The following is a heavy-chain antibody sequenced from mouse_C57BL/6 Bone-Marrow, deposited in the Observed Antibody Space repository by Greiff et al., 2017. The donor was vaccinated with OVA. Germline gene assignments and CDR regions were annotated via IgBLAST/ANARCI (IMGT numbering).Heavy chain of an antibody. J-gene: IGHJ3*01. V-gene: IGHV5-4*01. D-gene: IGHD1-1*01. Sequence: EVQVVESGGGLVKPGGSLKLSCAASGFTFSSYAMSWVRQTPEKRLEWVATISDGGSYTYYPDNVKGRFTISRDNAKNNLYLQMSHLKSEDTAMYYCARDRDYYGSRQAWFAYWGQGTLVTVSA. CDR2: ISDGGSYT. CDR3: ARDRDYYGSRQAWFAY. CDR1: GFTFSSYA.